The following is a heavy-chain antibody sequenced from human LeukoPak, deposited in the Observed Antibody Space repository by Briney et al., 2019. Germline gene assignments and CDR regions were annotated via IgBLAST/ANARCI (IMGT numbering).Heavy chain of an antibody. Sequence: SETLSLTCTVSGGSISSYYWSWIRQPPGKGLEWMGYIYYSGSTNYNPSLKSRGTISVATSNNHFSLKLTSVTAADTAVYYCARGITMIVESHFDYWGQGTLVTVSS. J-gene: IGHJ4*02. D-gene: IGHD3-22*01. CDR1: GGSISSYY. CDR2: IYYSGST. CDR3: ARGITMIVESHFDY. V-gene: IGHV4-59*01.